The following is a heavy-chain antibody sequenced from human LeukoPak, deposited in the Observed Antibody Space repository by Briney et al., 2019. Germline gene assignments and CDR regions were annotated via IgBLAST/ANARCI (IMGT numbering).Heavy chain of an antibody. CDR1: GGSISSYY. CDR2: IHYSGDT. V-gene: IGHV4-59*01. J-gene: IGHJ4*02. CDR3: ARDRPPGLTAS. Sequence: SETLSLTCPASGGSISSYYWSWIRQPPGKGLEWIGDIHYSGDTKYNPSLRSRVTISVDTSKNQFSLKLNSVTAADTAVYYCARDRPPGLTASWGQGILVTVSS. D-gene: IGHD1-14*01.